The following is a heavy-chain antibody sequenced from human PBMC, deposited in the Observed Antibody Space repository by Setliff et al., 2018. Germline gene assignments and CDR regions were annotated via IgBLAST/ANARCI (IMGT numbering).Heavy chain of an antibody. Sequence: LSLICTVSGGSVSSGDYWWAWIRQPPGKGPEWIGSINAGGTTYSSPSLKSRIALSVDTSKNQFSLKMKSATAADAALYSCARQLGRGFWTFDVWGQGTMVTVSS. D-gene: IGHD3-3*01. CDR1: GGSVSSGDYW. CDR2: INAGGTT. V-gene: IGHV4-39*01. J-gene: IGHJ3*01. CDR3: ARQLGRGFWTFDV.